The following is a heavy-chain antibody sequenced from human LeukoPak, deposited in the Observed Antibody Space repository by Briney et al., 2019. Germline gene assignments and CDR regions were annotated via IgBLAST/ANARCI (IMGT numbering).Heavy chain of an antibody. CDR2: INHSGST. CDR3: ARQGGEVRGVIISYYYMDV. CDR1: GGSFSGYY. J-gene: IGHJ6*03. D-gene: IGHD3-10*01. V-gene: IGHV4-34*01. Sequence: PSETLSLTCAVYGGSFSGYYWSWIRQPPGKGLEWIGEINHSGSTNYNPSLKSRVTISVDTSKNQFSLKLSSVTAADTAVYYCARQGGEVRGVIISYYYMDVWDKGTTVTISS.